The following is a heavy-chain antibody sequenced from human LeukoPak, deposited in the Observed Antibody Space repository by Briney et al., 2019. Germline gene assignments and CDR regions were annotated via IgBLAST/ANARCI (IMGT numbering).Heavy chain of an antibody. V-gene: IGHV3-30*02. CDR2: IRYDGSHK. CDR3: AKTSYYDSSGYFDAYDI. Sequence: PGGSLRLSCAASGFTLSSYGMHWVRQAPGKGLEWVAFIRYDGSHKNYADCVKGRFTISRDNSKNTLYLQMNSLRAEDTALYYCAKTSYYDSSGYFDAYDIWGQGTMVTVSS. CDR1: GFTLSSYG. D-gene: IGHD3-22*01. J-gene: IGHJ3*02.